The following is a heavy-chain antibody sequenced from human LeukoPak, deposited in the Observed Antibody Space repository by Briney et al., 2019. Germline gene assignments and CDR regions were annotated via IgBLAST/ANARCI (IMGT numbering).Heavy chain of an antibody. Sequence: GGSLRLSCSASGFTFNKYWMSWIRQLPGQGLEWVANVNQDGSQKYYVDSVKGRFTNSRDNARNLLYLQMNSLRAEDTAVYYCVRDVSSGWAFDYWGHGTLVTVSS. CDR1: GFTFNKYW. D-gene: IGHD6-19*01. CDR2: VNQDGSQK. V-gene: IGHV3-7*01. CDR3: VRDVSSGWAFDY. J-gene: IGHJ4*01.